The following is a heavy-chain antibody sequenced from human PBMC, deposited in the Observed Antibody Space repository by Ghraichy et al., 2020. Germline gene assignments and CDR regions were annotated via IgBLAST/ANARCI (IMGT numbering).Heavy chain of an antibody. J-gene: IGHJ6*02. Sequence: SETLSLTCTVSGGSISSSTYYWGWIRQPPGKGLEWIGSIHYSGSTYYNPSLKSRVTIPVDTSKNQFSLKLSSVTAADTAVYYCAREETVNYYYYGMDVWGQGTTVTVSS. V-gene: IGHV4-39*02. CDR2: IHYSGST. D-gene: IGHD4-17*01. CDR3: AREETVNYYYYGMDV. CDR1: GGSISSSTYY.